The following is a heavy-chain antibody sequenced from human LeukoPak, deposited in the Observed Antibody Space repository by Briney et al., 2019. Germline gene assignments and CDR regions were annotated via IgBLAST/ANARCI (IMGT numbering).Heavy chain of an antibody. D-gene: IGHD6-19*01. V-gene: IGHV3-48*04. J-gene: IGHJ1*01. Sequence: PGGSLRLSCAASGFTFSSYSMNWVRQAPGKGLEWVSYITSGNTIYYADSVKGRFTISRDNAKNSLYLQMNSLRAEDTAVYYCASYIAVAGTGTEYFQHWGQGTLVTVSS. CDR3: ASYIAVAGTGTEYFQH. CDR2: ITSGNTI. CDR1: GFTFSSYS.